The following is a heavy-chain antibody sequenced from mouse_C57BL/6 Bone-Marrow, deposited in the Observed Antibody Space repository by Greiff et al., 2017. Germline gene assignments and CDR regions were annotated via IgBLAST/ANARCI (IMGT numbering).Heavy chain of an antibody. D-gene: IGHD2-12*01. Sequence: VQLQQPGAELVKPGASVKLSCKASGYTFTSYWMQWVKQRPGQGLEWIGEIDPSDSYTNSNQKFKGKATLTVATSSSTAYMQLSSLTSEDSAVYYCARETDDVYFDYWGQGTTLTVSS. CDR2: IDPSDSYT. J-gene: IGHJ2*01. CDR3: ARETDDVYFDY. CDR1: GYTFTSYW. V-gene: IGHV1-50*01.